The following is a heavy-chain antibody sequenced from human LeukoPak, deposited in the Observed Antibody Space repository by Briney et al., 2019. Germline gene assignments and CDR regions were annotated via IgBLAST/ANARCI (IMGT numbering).Heavy chain of an antibody. V-gene: IGHV1-46*01. CDR1: GYTFTSYY. CDR3: ARCEVYEFGESPDNYFDY. J-gene: IGHJ4*02. CDR2: INPSGGST. D-gene: IGHD3-3*01. Sequence: GASVKVSCKASGYTFTSYYMHWVRQAPGQGLEWMGIINPSGGSTSYAQKFQGRVTMTRDTSTSTVYMELSSLRSEDTAVYYCARCEVYEFGESPDNYFDYWGQGTWSPSPQ.